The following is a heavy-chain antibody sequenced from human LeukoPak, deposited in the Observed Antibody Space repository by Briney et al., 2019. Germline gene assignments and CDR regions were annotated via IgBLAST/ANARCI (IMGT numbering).Heavy chain of an antibody. V-gene: IGHV3-23*01. CDR1: GFTFSSYA. CDR2: ISDGGGST. CDR3: AKGRAYSGGDGPCGY. D-gene: IGHD2-21*01. J-gene: IGHJ4*02. Sequence: GGSLVLSCAASGFTFSSYAMNWVRQAPGKGLEWVSTISDGGGSTYYVDSVKGRFIISRDNPKNTLYLQMSSLRAEDTAVYYCAKGRAYSGGDGPCGYWGQGTLVTVSS.